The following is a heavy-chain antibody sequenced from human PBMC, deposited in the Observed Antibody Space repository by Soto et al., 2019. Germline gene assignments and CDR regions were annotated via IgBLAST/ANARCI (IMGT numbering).Heavy chain of an antibody. J-gene: IGHJ6*02. V-gene: IGHV5-51*01. CDR2: IYPGDSEI. CDR1: GYRFSTHW. CDR3: ARSREGFRYFDWSPPDV. Sequence: PGESLKISCKGFGYRFSTHWIAWVRQKPGQGLEWMGIIYPGDSEIRYSPPFQGQVIIPADTAISTVYLQWSSLKASDTAMYYCARSREGFRYFDWSPPDVWGQGTTVTVSS. D-gene: IGHD3-9*01.